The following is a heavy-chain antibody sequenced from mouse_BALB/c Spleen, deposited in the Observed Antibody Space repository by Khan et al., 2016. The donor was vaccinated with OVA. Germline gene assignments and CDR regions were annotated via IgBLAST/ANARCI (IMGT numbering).Heavy chain of an antibody. CDR1: GYTFTSYT. CDR3: ARDGAYYRNDGWFAY. Sequence: QVQLKQSGAELARPGASVKMSCKASGYTFTSYTIHWIKQRPGQGLEWIGYINPSSGYTNYNQKFKDKATLTADKSSTTAYMQLSSLTSHDSAVYYCARDGAYYRNDGWFAYWGQGTLVTVSA. V-gene: IGHV1-4*01. D-gene: IGHD2-14*01. J-gene: IGHJ3*01. CDR2: INPSSGYT.